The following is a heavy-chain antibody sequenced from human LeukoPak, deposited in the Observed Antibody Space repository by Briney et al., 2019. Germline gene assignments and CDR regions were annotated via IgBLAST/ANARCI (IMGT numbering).Heavy chain of an antibody. V-gene: IGHV1-18*01. CDR1: GYTFTSYD. CDR3: ARIQSRIIAARPGNPGFDY. CDR2: IRTYNDNT. J-gene: IGHJ4*02. Sequence: ASLKVSCKASGYTFTSYDISWVRQTPGQGLEWMGWIRTYNDNTHYAQKPQGRVTMTTDTSTSTVYMELKSLRSDDTAVYYCARIQSRIIAARPGNPGFDYWGRGTLVTVSS. D-gene: IGHD6-6*01.